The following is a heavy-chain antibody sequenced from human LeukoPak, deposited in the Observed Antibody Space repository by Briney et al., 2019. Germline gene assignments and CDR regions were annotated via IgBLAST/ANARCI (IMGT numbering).Heavy chain of an antibody. CDR1: GFTFDNYA. CDR3: AKDSGWQLLRAEYFQR. Sequence: PGGSLRLSCAASGFTFDNYAIHWVRQVPGKSLEWVSLISADGRSTYYADSVKGRFTISRDNNKSSLYLQMRSLTTEDTAVYYCAKDSGWQLLRAEYFQRWGPGTLDTVSS. CDR2: ISADGRST. D-gene: IGHD2-15*01. V-gene: IGHV3-43*02. J-gene: IGHJ1*01.